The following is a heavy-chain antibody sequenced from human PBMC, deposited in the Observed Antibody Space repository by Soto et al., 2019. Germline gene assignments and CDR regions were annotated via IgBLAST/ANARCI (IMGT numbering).Heavy chain of an antibody. D-gene: IGHD3-22*01. V-gene: IGHV5-10-1*01. Sequence: PGESLKISCNGSGYSFTSYWISWVRQMPGKGLEWMGRIDPSDSCTNYSPSFQGHVTISADKSISTAYLQWSSLKASDTAMYYCARQPYYDSSGYYPSGYYGMDVWGQGTTVTVPS. CDR3: ARQPYYDSSGYYPSGYYGMDV. CDR1: GYSFTSYW. J-gene: IGHJ6*02. CDR2: IDPSDSCT.